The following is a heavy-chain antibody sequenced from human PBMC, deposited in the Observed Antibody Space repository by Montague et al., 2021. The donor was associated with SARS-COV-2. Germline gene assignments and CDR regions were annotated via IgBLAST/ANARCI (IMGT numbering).Heavy chain of an antibody. Sequence: SETLSLTCTVSGGTGSSGSYDWGWIRQSPGKGLEWIASLYFGGSRYYNPSLKSRVTISVDTSHFSLRLTSATAADTAVDYCAPNVGRRLCGWEDAFDIWGPGTMVSVSS. CDR1: GGTGSSGSYD. D-gene: IGHD6-19*01. J-gene: IGHJ3*02. CDR2: LYFGGSR. V-gene: IGHV4-39*02. CDR3: APNVGRRLCGWEDAFDI.